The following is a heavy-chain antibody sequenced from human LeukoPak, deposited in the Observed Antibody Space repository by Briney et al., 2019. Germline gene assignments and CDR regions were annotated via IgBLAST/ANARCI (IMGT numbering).Heavy chain of an antibody. J-gene: IGHJ4*02. CDR2: ISAYNGNT. D-gene: IGHD3-22*01. V-gene: IGHV1-18*01. CDR3: ARSYYYDSSGYYFFDY. CDR1: GYTFTSYD. Sequence: PWASVKVSCKASGYTFTSYDINWVRQATGQGLEWMGWISAYNGNTNYAQKLQGRVTMTTDTSTSTAYMELRSLRSDDTAVYYCARSYYYDSSGYYFFDYWGQGTLVTVSS.